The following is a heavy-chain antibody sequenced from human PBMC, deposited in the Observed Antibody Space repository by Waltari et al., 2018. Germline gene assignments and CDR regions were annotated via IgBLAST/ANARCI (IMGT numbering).Heavy chain of an antibody. CDR1: GFTVSSNY. CDR2: IYSDGST. D-gene: IGHD3-10*01. Sequence: EVQLVESGGGLVQPGGSLRLSCAASGFTVSSNYMSWVRQAPGKGLEWVSVIYSDGSTYYADSGKGRFTISRDNSKNTLYLQMNSLRAEDTAVYYCAILLMAYYFDYWGQGTLVTVSS. V-gene: IGHV3-66*02. CDR3: AILLMAYYFDY. J-gene: IGHJ4*02.